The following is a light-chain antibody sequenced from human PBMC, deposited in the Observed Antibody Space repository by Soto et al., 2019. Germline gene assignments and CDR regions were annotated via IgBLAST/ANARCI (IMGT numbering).Light chain of an antibody. CDR1: QSVSSN. CDR2: GAS. Sequence: EIVMTQSPATLSLSPGERATLGFMASQSVSSNLVWYQQKPGQAPRLLISGASSRAAGIPARFTGSGSGTEFTLTISSLQSEDFAVYYCQQYNDWPRTFGQGTKVDI. CDR3: QQYNDWPRT. J-gene: IGKJ1*01. V-gene: IGKV3-15*01.